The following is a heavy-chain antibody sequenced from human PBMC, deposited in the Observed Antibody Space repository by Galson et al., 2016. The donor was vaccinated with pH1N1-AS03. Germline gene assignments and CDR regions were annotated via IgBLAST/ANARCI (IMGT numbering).Heavy chain of an antibody. Sequence: SLRLSCAASEFTFSIYHMSWVRQAPGKGLEWVSYINSRSDIIHYADSVRGRFTTSRDNARNSLYLQMHSLRDDDTAVYYCARDSGYGGTFDNWGQGALVTVSP. CDR2: INSRSDII. CDR1: EFTFSIYH. J-gene: IGHJ4*02. V-gene: IGHV3-48*02. D-gene: IGHD5-12*01. CDR3: ARDSGYGGTFDN.